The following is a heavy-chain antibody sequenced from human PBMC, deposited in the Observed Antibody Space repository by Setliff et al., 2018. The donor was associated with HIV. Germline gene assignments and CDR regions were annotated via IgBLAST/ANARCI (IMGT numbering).Heavy chain of an antibody. CDR1: GYSFINYA. D-gene: IGHD5-12*01. CDR3: AVDRHAFDI. CDR2: IHTEQGFP. J-gene: IGHJ3*02. V-gene: IGHV7-4-1*02. Sequence: GASVKVSCKASGYSFINYAINWLRQAPGRGLEWMGWIHTEQGFPMYAQGFTGRFVFSLDPSVSTAYLQINSLNPDDGAVYYCAVDRHAFDIWGQGTVVTVSS.